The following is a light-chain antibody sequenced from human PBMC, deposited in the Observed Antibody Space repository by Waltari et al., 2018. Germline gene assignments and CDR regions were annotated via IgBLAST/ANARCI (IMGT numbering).Light chain of an antibody. Sequence: EIVLTQSPGTLSLSPGERATLSCRASQSVSSSYLAWYQQKPGQAPRLLTYGASSRATGIPDRFSGSGSGTDFTLTISRLEPEDFAVYYCQQYGSSPRYTFGQGTKLEIK. V-gene: IGKV3-20*01. CDR2: GAS. CDR3: QQYGSSPRYT. J-gene: IGKJ2*01. CDR1: QSVSSSY.